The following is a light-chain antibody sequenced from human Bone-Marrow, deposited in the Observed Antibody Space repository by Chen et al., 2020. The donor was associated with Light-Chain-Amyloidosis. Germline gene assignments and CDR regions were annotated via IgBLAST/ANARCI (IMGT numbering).Light chain of an antibody. CDR2: SAS. Sequence: DIQMTQSPSSVSASVGDRVTITCRASQGVRGWLAWCQQNPEKLPKFLIYSASSLQSGVPSRFSSSGSGTDFTLTITSLQTEHFSTYYCQQTVGFPLTFGGGTKVEI. CDR3: QQTVGFPLT. J-gene: IGKJ4*01. V-gene: IGKV1-12*01. CDR1: QGVRGW.